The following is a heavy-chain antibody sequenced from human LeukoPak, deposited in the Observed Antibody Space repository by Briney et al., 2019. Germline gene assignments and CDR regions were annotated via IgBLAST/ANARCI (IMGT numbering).Heavy chain of an antibody. Sequence: GGSLRLSCAASGFTFSSYGMHWVRQATGKGLEWVALISYDGSNEYYADSVRGRFTISRDNSKFTLYMQMNSLRDEDTAVYYCARVRAGYCTSTSCYTGMDVWGQGTTVTVSS. D-gene: IGHD2-2*01. CDR1: GFTFSSYG. J-gene: IGHJ6*02. V-gene: IGHV3-30*03. CDR3: ARVRAGYCTSTSCYTGMDV. CDR2: ISYDGSNE.